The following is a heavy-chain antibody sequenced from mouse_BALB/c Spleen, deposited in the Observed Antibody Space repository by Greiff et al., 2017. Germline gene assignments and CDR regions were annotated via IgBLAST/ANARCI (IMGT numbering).Heavy chain of an antibody. V-gene: IGHV1-62-2*01. CDR2: FYPGSGSI. D-gene: IGHD2-3*01. Sequence: QVQLQQSGAELVKPGASVKLSCKASGYTFTEYIIHWVKQRSGQGLEWIGWFYPGSGSIKYNEKFKDKATLTADKSSSTVYMELSRLTSEDSAVYFCARHEGIYDGYYDYAMDYWGQGTSVTVSS. CDR1: GYTFTEYI. CDR3: ARHEGIYDGYYDYAMDY. J-gene: IGHJ4*01.